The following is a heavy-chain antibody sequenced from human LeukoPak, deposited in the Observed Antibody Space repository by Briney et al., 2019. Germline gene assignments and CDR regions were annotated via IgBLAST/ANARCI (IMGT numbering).Heavy chain of an antibody. Sequence: GASVKVSCKASGYTFTGYYMHWVRQAPGQGLEWMGRINPNSGCTNYAQKFQGRVTLTRDTSISTAYMELSRLRSDDTAVYYCARDLVGSSGCPDYWGQGTLVTVSS. D-gene: IGHD6-19*01. CDR3: ARDLVGSSGCPDY. CDR2: INPNSGCT. V-gene: IGHV1-2*06. CDR1: GYTFTGYY. J-gene: IGHJ4*02.